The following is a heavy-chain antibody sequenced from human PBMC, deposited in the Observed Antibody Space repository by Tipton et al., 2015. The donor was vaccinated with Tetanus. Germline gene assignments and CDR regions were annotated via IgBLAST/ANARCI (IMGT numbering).Heavy chain of an antibody. V-gene: IGHV4-59*01. CDR2: VFYSGST. J-gene: IGHJ4*02. CDR1: GGSISSYY. D-gene: IGHD5-24*01. Sequence: TLSLTCTVSGGSISSYYWTWIRQPPGKGLEWMGYVFYSGSTKYNPSLKSRLTMSVDASKNQFSLKLSSVTAADTAVYYCARGSAQYYNDHSLTYWGQGTLVTVSS. CDR3: ARGSAQYYNDHSLTY.